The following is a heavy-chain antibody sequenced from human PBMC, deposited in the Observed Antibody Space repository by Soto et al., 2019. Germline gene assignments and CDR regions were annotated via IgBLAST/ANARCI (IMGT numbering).Heavy chain of an antibody. V-gene: IGHV3-23*01. CDR3: AKIGSSSSVSLPLVLLDY. Sequence: LSCATSGFTFSNYAVSWVRQSPGKGLECVSAIPGSGGSTYYAGSVKGRFTISRDNSKNTLYLQMNSLRVEDTAVYYCAKIGSSSSVSLPLVLLDYWGQGALVTVSS. D-gene: IGHD6-6*01. CDR2: IPGSGGST. J-gene: IGHJ4*02. CDR1: GFTFSNYA.